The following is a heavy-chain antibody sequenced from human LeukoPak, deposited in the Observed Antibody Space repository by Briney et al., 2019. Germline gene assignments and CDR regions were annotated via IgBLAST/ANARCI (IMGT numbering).Heavy chain of an antibody. J-gene: IGHJ4*02. CDR1: GITFSSYE. Sequence: AGGSLSLSCAASGITFSSYEMNWVRQAPGKGLEWVSYISSSGSTIYYADSVKGRFTISRDNAKNSLYLQMNSLRAEDTAVYYCASKTWFGELLGWYFDYWGQGTLVTVSS. CDR3: ASKTWFGELLGWYFDY. D-gene: IGHD3-10*01. CDR2: ISSSGSTI. V-gene: IGHV3-48*03.